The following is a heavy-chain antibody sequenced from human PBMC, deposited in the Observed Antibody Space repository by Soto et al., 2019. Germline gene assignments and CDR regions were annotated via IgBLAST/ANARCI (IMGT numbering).Heavy chain of an antibody. CDR3: ARPVAGFGELEYYYYGMDV. CDR1: GYSFTSYW. D-gene: IGHD3-10*01. CDR2: IDPSDSYT. Sequence: GESLKISCKGSGYSFTSYWISWVRQMPGKGLEWMGRIDPSDSYTNYSPSFQGHVTISADKSISTAYLQWSSLKASDTAMYYCARPVAGFGELEYYYYGMDVWGQGTTVTVSS. J-gene: IGHJ6*02. V-gene: IGHV5-10-1*01.